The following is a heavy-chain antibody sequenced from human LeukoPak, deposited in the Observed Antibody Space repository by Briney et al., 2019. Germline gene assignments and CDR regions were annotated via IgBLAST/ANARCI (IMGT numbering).Heavy chain of an antibody. CDR2: ISYSGST. D-gene: IGHD5-18*01. V-gene: IGHV4-61*01. CDR1: GGSVSSGSYS. J-gene: IGHJ2*01. CDR3: ARGGSSFGPYRYFDL. Sequence: SETLSLTCTVSGGSVSSGSYSWSWIRQPPGKGLEWIGYISYSGSTNYNASLKSRVTISVDTSKNQFSLMLSSVTAADTAVYYCARGGSSFGPYRYFDLWGRGTLVTVSS.